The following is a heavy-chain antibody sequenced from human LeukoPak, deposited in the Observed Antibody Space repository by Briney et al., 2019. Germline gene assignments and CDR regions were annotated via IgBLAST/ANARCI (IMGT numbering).Heavy chain of an antibody. J-gene: IGHJ1*01. CDR2: IYYSGST. Sequence: PSETLSLTCTVSGGSISSYYWSWIRQPPGKGLEWIGYIYYSGSTNYNPSLKSRVTISVDTSKNQFSPRLNSVTAADTAVYYCARQGSGYNILTGYWAPYIQHWGQGTLVTVSS. D-gene: IGHD3-9*01. CDR1: GGSISSYY. CDR3: ARQGSGYNILTGYWAPYIQH. V-gene: IGHV4-59*08.